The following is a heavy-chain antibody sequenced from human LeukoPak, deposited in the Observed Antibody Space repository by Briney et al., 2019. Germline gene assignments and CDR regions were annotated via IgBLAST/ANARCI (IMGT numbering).Heavy chain of an antibody. CDR2: ISSSETI. CDR3: ARDLAY. D-gene: IGHD5-12*01. Sequence: GGSLRLSCAASGFTFTTYIMNWVRQAPGKGLEWISYISSSETISYADSVKGRFTISRDNAKNSLYLQTDSLRAEDTAVYYCARDLAYWGQGTLVAVSS. V-gene: IGHV3-48*01. CDR1: GFTFTTYI. J-gene: IGHJ4*02.